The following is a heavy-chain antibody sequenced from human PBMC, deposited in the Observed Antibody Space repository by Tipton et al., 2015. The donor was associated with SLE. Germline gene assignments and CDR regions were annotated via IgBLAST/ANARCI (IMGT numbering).Heavy chain of an antibody. D-gene: IGHD6-13*01. CDR2: IYYSGSP. CDR3: ARLWEYSSSWPYYYYGMDV. CDR1: GGSLTGSSYY. Sequence: TLSLTCTVSGGSLTGSSYYWGWVRQPPGKGLEWIGSIYYSGSPYYNPSLKSRVTISVDTSKNQFSLKLSSVTAADTAVYYCARLWEYSSSWPYYYYGMDVWGQGTTVTVSS. J-gene: IGHJ6*02. V-gene: IGHV4-39*01.